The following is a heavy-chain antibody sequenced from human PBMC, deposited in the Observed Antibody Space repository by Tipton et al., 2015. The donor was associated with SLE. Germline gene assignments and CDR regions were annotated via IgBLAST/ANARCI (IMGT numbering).Heavy chain of an antibody. V-gene: IGHV3-30*02. CDR2: IRYDGSNK. CDR1: GFTFSSYG. J-gene: IGHJ4*02. D-gene: IGHD1-26*01. Sequence: SLRLSCAASGFTFSSYGMHWVRQAPGKGLEWVAFIRYDGSNKYYADSVKGRFTISRDNSKNTLYLQMNSLRAEDTAVYYCARLQVGATKGREVDWGQGTLVTVSS. CDR3: ARLQVGATKGREVD.